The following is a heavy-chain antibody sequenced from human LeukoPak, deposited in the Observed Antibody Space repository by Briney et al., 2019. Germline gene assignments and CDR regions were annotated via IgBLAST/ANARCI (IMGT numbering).Heavy chain of an antibody. CDR3: ATEGSGSPNYYHGLDV. V-gene: IGHV3-15*01. J-gene: IGHJ6*02. CDR2: VKSKIDGGTT. Sequence: GGSLRLSCAASGFTFNSYNMQWVRQAPGKGLEWVGRVKSKIDGGTTDFAAPVKGRFTISRDDSKNTLYLQMNSLKNDDTAVYYCATEGSGSPNYYHGLDVWGQGTTVTASS. CDR1: GFTFNSYN. D-gene: IGHD3-10*01.